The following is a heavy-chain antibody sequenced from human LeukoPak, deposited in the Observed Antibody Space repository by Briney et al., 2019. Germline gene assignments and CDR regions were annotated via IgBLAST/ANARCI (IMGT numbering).Heavy chain of an antibody. V-gene: IGHV3-23*01. CDR3: ATSIAAAGTLDY. D-gene: IGHD6-13*01. J-gene: IGHJ4*02. Sequence: QPGGFLRLSCAASGFTFSSYAMSWVRQAPGKGLEWVSAISGSGGSTYYADSVKGRFTISRDNSKNTLYLQMNSLRAEDTAVYYCATSIAAAGTLDYWGQGTLVTVSS. CDR2: ISGSGGST. CDR1: GFTFSSYA.